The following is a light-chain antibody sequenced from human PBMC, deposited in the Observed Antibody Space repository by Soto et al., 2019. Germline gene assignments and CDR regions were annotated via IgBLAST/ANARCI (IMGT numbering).Light chain of an antibody. V-gene: IGLV1-40*01. Sequence: QSVLTQPPSVSGAPGQRVTFSCTGSSSNIGAGYDVHWYQQLPQTAPKLLIYGNTNRPSGVPDRFSGSKSGTSASLAITGLQAEDEADYYCQPYDSRLSGWVFGGGTKLTVL. CDR1: SSNIGAGYD. CDR3: QPYDSRLSGWV. CDR2: GNT. J-gene: IGLJ3*02.